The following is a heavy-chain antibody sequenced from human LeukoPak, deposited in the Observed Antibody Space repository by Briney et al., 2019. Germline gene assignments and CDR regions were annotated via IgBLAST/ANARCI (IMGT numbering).Heavy chain of an antibody. CDR2: IYRDGGT. CDR3: ARDNRDGSGWYSVGY. D-gene: IGHD6-19*01. Sequence: PGGSLRLSCAASGFTVSNDYMSGVRQAPGKGLEWVSVIYRDGGTYYADSVRGRFTISRDNSKNTLYLQMNSLRAEDTAVYYCARDNRDGSGWYSVGYWGQGTLVTVSS. J-gene: IGHJ4*02. CDR1: GFTVSNDY. V-gene: IGHV3-53*01.